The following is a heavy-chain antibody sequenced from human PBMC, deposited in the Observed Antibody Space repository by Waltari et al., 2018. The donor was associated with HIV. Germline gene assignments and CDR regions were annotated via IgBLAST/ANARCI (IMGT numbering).Heavy chain of an antibody. Sequence: QVQLQESGPGLVKPSQTLSLTCTVSGGSISSGSYYWSWLRQPAGKGLEWIGRIYTSGRTNYNPSLKSRVTISVDTSKNQFSLKLSSVTAADTAVYYCARGGSYGGYYFDYWGQGTLVTVSS. D-gene: IGHD4-17*01. CDR3: ARGGSYGGYYFDY. V-gene: IGHV4-61*02. CDR1: GGSISSGSYY. CDR2: IYTSGRT. J-gene: IGHJ4*02.